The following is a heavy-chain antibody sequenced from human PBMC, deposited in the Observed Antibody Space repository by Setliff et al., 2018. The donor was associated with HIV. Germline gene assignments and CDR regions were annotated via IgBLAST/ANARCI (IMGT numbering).Heavy chain of an antibody. J-gene: IGHJ3*01. Sequence: ASVKVSCKVSGYTLTELSRHWVRQAPGKGLEWMGGFDPEDGETNYAQKFQGRVTITTDESTSTAYMELSSLRSEDTAVYYCASAYCGGDCYSVGDAFDVWGQGTMVTVSS. V-gene: IGHV1-24*01. CDR1: GYTLTELS. CDR2: FDPEDGET. D-gene: IGHD2-21*02. CDR3: ASAYCGGDCYSVGDAFDV.